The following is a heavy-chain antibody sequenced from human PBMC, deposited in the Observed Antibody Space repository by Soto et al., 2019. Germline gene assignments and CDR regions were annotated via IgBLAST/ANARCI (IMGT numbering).Heavy chain of an antibody. CDR1: GFTFSDYY. CDR3: ARVIEGSGYSHYYYYYMDV. V-gene: IGHV3-11*01. J-gene: IGHJ6*03. CDR2: ISSSGSTI. Sequence: GGSLRLSCAASGFTFSDYYMSWIRQAPGKGLEWVSYISSSGSTIYYADSVKGRFTISRDNAKNSLYLQMNSLRAEDTAVYYCARVIEGSGYSHYYYYYMDVWGKGTTVTVSS. D-gene: IGHD3-3*01.